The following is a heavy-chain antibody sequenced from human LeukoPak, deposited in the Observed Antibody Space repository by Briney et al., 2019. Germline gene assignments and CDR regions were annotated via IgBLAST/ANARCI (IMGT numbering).Heavy chain of an antibody. CDR2: INPNRGGT. V-gene: IGHV1-2*02. CDR3: ARDSIAAAGTYYYMDV. J-gene: IGHJ6*03. CDR1: GYTFTGYY. D-gene: IGHD6-13*01. Sequence: GASVKVSCKASGYTFTGYYMHWVRQAPGQGLEWMGWINPNRGGTNYAQKFQGRVTMTRDTSISTAYMDLSRLRSDDTAVYYCARDSIAAAGTYYYMDVWGKGTTVTVSS.